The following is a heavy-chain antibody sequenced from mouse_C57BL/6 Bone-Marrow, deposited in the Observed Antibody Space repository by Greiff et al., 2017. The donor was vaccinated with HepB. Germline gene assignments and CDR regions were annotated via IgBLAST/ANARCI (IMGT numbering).Heavy chain of an antibody. CDR1: GFTFSSYA. D-gene: IGHD3-2*02. V-gene: IGHV5-9-1*02. CDR2: ISSGGDYI. CDR3: TRDYPPYSSGYRFAY. Sequence: EVKVVESGEGLVKPGGSLKLSCAASGFTFSSYAMSWVRQTPEKRLEWVAYISSGGDYIYYADTVKGRFTISRDNARNTLYLQMSSLKSEDTAMYYCTRDYPPYSSGYRFAYWGQGTLVTVSA. J-gene: IGHJ3*01.